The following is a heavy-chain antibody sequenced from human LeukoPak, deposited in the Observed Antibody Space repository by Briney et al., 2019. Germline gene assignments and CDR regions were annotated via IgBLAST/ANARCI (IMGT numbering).Heavy chain of an antibody. V-gene: IGHV1-69*04. D-gene: IGHD5-18*01. Sequence: SVKVSCKASGFTFTDHYMHWVRQAPGQGLEWMGRIIPVLNITNYAQKFQGRVTITADTSTSTAYMELSSLRSEETAVYYCARDQGLTAPPPYGLDVWGQGTTVTVSS. J-gene: IGHJ6*02. CDR3: ARDQGLTAPPPYGLDV. CDR2: IIPVLNIT. CDR1: GFTFTDHY.